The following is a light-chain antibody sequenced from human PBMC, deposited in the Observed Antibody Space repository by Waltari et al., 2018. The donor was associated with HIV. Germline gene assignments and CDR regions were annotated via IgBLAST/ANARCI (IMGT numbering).Light chain of an antibody. V-gene: IGLV2-14*01. CDR2: EVN. J-gene: IGLJ1*01. CDR3: CSYTTRNTFV. CDR1: SSAVGASEY. Sequence: QSALTQPASVSGSPGQSITISCPGTSSAVGASEYVPGYQQYPGKAPKFMIYEVNKRPSGVSSRFSGSKSGYTASLTISGLQPEDEADYFCCSYTTRNTFVFGTGTTVTVL.